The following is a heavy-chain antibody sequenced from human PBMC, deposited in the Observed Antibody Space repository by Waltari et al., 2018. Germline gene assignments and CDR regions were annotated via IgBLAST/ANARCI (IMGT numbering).Heavy chain of an antibody. CDR2: IKQDGSEK. CDR3: ARDPGEGALLPDY. J-gene: IGHJ4*02. D-gene: IGHD3-10*01. V-gene: IGHV3-7*01. Sequence: EVQLVESGGGLVQPGGSLRLSCAASGFTFSSYWMSWVRQAPGKGLEWVANIKQDGSEKYYVDSVKGRFTISRDNAKNSLYLQMNSLRAEDTAVYYCARDPGEGALLPDYWGQGTLVTVSS. CDR1: GFTFSSYW.